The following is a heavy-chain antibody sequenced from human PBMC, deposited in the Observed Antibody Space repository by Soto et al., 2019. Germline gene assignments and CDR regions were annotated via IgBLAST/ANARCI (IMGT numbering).Heavy chain of an antibody. CDR2: IYPADSDT. Sequence: PGESLKISCNGSGYSFTNNWICWVRQVPGKGLEWMGIIYPADSDTRYSPSFQGQVTISVDKSISTAYLQWSSLKASDTAIYYCARDKVSTLISFDYWGQGTLVTVSS. CDR3: ARDKVSTLISFDY. CDR1: GYSFTNNW. V-gene: IGHV5-51*01. D-gene: IGHD2-8*01. J-gene: IGHJ4*02.